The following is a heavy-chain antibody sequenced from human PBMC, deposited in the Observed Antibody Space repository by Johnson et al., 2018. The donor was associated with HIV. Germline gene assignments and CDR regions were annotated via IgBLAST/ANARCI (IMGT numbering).Heavy chain of an antibody. CDR2: IHSGGTT. V-gene: IGHV3-53*01. J-gene: IGHJ3*02. CDR3: ARSPETGDRLWMAFDI. Sequence: MLLVESGGGLIQPGGSLRLSCAASDFTVSGNYMSWVRQAPGKGLEWVSLIHSGGTTFYADSVRGRFTISRDSSKNTLYLQMKSLRVEDTAVYYCARSPETGDRLWMAFDIWGHGTMVTVSS. CDR1: DFTVSGNY. D-gene: IGHD4-17*01.